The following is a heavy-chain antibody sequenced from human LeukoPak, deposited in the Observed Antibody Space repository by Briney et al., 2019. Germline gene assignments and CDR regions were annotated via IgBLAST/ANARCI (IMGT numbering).Heavy chain of an antibody. CDR1: GFTFSSYA. D-gene: IGHD3-10*01. CDR2: ISYDGSNK. V-gene: IGHV3-30*04. J-gene: IGHJ6*02. CDR3: AKASTYYGSGSLYGMDV. Sequence: GRSLRLSCAASGFTFSSYAMHWVRQAPGKGLEWVAVISYDGSNKYYADSVKGRFTISRDNSKNTLYLQMNSLRAEDTAVYYCAKASTYYGSGSLYGMDVWGQGTTVTVSS.